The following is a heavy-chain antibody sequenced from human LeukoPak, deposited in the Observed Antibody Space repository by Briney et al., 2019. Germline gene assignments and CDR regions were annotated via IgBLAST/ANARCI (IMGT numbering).Heavy chain of an antibody. Sequence: PGGSLTLSCAASGFTFSSYAMSWVRQAPGKGLEWVSAIRGSGGSTYYADSVKGRFTISRDNSKNTLYLQMNSLRAEDTAVYYCAKDLGVAAAGFNWGQGTLVTVSS. CDR1: GFTFSSYA. D-gene: IGHD6-13*01. J-gene: IGHJ4*02. V-gene: IGHV3-23*01. CDR2: IRGSGGST. CDR3: AKDLGVAAAGFN.